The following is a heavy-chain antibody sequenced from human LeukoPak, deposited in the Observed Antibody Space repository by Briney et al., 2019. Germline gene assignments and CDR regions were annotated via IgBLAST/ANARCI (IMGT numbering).Heavy chain of an antibody. CDR3: ARDQVGGGIDY. CDR2: IGTTIRGISTM. CDR1: GFTFSSYE. D-gene: IGHD1-26*01. Sequence: PGGSLRLSCAASGFTFSSYEMNWVRQAPGKGLEWVSFIGTTIRGISTMYCADSVKGRFTISRDNAKNSLYLQMNSLRAEDTAIYYCARDQVGGGIDYWGQGTLVTVSS. V-gene: IGHV3-48*03. J-gene: IGHJ4*02.